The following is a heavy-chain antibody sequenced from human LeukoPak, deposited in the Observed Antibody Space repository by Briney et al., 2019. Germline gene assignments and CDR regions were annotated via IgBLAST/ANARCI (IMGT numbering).Heavy chain of an antibody. V-gene: IGHV4-39*07. CDR2: IYYSGST. Sequence: PSETLSLPFTVSGGSLSSSSYYWGWVRPPPGKGPEGVGGIYYSGSTYYNPSLKSRVTISVDTSKNQFSLKLSSVTAADTAVYYCVYTPYCSSTSCYKFDYWGQGTLVTVSS. CDR1: GGSLSSSSYY. D-gene: IGHD2-2*02. J-gene: IGHJ4*02. CDR3: VYTPYCSSTSCYKFDY.